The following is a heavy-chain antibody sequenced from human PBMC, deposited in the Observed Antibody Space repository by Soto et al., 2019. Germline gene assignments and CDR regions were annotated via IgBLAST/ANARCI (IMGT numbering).Heavy chain of an antibody. V-gene: IGHV4-4*07. CDR1: GGSISERY. J-gene: IGHJ5*02. D-gene: IGHD6-13*01. CDR2: IFSNGHT. Sequence: SETLSLTCIVSGGSISERYWNWVRQPPGKGLEGILIIFSNGHTDYNPSLKSRVTMSVDASKKQFSLRLTSMTAAETAVYYCVASLAASGINWLDXWGRGTLVTVSX. CDR3: VASLAASGINWLDX.